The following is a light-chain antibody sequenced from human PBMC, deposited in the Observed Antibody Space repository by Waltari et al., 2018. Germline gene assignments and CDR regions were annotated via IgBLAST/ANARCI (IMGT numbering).Light chain of an antibody. Sequence: QSVLTQPASVSGSPGQSITISCTGTRGDVGGYDYVSWYQQQPGKAPKLMIYDVKNRTSVFSCHFSGSSYADSSSLTFLGRQAEDEADYYSVSYAVTATLLFGGGTTLTVL. J-gene: IGLJ2*01. CDR3: VSYAVTATLL. CDR2: DVK. CDR1: RGDVGGYDY. V-gene: IGLV2-14*03.